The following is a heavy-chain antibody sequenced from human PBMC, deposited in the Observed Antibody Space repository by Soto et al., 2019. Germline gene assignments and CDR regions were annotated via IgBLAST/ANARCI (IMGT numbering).Heavy chain of an antibody. CDR3: ASSSKAMGRALYVGSPDL. CDR1: GFTVSSSY. D-gene: IGHD1-26*01. Sequence: VHLVETGGGLIQPGVSLRLSCAASGFTVSSSYMSWVRPAPGKGLEWVSIIYADGGTFYADSVKVRLTISRDNPKTTRYLQRTILTAEDTAVYYCASSSKAMGRALYVGSPDLWGQATLVTFSS. J-gene: IGHJ1*01. V-gene: IGHV3-53*02. CDR2: IYADGGT.